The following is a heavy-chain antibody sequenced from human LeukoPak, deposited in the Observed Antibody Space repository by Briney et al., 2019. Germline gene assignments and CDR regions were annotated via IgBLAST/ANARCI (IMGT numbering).Heavy chain of an antibody. CDR2: MNPNSGNT. J-gene: IGHJ4*02. D-gene: IGHD3-22*01. Sequence: GASVKVSCKASGYTLTSYDIYWVRQATGQGLEWMGWMNPNSGNTVYAQKFQGRVTITSNTSINTAYMELSSLRSEDTAMYYCARVYYFASSGYYFPPDYWGQGTLVTVSS. V-gene: IGHV1-8*03. CDR1: GYTLTSYD. CDR3: ARVYYFASSGYYFPPDY.